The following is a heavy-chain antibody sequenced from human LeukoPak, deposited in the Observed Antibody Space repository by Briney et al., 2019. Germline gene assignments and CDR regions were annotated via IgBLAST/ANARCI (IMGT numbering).Heavy chain of an antibody. CDR2: INSDGSST. Sequence: QPGGSLRLSCAASGFTFSTYWMHWVRQAPGKGLVWVSRINSDGSSTTYADSVKGRFTISRDNAKNTLYLQMNSPRADDTAVYFCASVSSTWYYFGSWGQGTLVTVSS. V-gene: IGHV3-74*01. CDR1: GFTFSTYW. J-gene: IGHJ4*02. CDR3: ASVSSTWYYFGS. D-gene: IGHD6-13*01.